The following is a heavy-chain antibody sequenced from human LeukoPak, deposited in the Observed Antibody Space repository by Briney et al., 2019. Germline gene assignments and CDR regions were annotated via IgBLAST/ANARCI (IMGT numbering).Heavy chain of an antibody. J-gene: IGHJ4*02. CDR1: GGSFSGYY. CDR3: ARTYLWFGELLYYFDY. D-gene: IGHD3-10*01. V-gene: IGHV4-34*01. CDR2: INHSGRT. Sequence: PSETLSLTCAVHGGSFSGYYWSWIRQPPEKGLEWIGEINHSGRTNYNPSLKSRVTISVDTSKNQFSLKLSSVTAADTAVYYCARTYLWFGELLYYFDYWGQGTLVTVSS.